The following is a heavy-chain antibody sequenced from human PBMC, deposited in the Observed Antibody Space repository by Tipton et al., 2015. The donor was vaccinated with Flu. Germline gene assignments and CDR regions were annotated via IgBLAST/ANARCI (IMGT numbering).Heavy chain of an antibody. CDR1: GGSFSGYY. J-gene: IGHJ3*02. Sequence: TLSLTCAVYGGSFSGYYWSWIRQPPGKGLEWIGEINHSGSTNYNPSLKSRVTISVDTSKNQFSLKLSSVTAADTAVYYCARHEGGDYGGNVVLPGGAFGIWGQGTMVTVSS. D-gene: IGHD4-23*01. CDR3: ARHEGGDYGGNVVLPGGAFGI. V-gene: IGHV4-34*01. CDR2: INHSGST.